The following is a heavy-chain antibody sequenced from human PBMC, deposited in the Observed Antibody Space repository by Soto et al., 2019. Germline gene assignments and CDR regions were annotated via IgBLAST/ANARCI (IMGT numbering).Heavy chain of an antibody. D-gene: IGHD2-15*01. V-gene: IGHV3-33*01. CDR3: ARDGGCRDGYTVGCNWFDP. CDR2: IWYDGSNK. Sequence: GWSLRLSCAASGFTFSSYGMHWVRQAPGKGLEWVAFIWYDGSNKYYADSVKGRFTISRDNSKNTLYLQMNSLRAEDTAVYYCARDGGCRDGYTVGCNWFDPWGQGX. J-gene: IGHJ5*02. CDR1: GFTFSSYG.